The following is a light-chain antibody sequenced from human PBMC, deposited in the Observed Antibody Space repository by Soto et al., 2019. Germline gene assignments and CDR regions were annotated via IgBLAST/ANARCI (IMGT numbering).Light chain of an antibody. CDR2: EVS. Sequence: QSALTQPPSASGSPGQSVTISCTRTSSDVGGYNYVSWYQQHPGKAPKLMIYEVSKRPSGVPDRFSGSKSGNTASLTVSGLQAEDEADYYCSSYAGSAWVFGGGTKLTVL. CDR3: SSYAGSAWV. V-gene: IGLV2-8*01. J-gene: IGLJ3*02. CDR1: SSDVGGYNY.